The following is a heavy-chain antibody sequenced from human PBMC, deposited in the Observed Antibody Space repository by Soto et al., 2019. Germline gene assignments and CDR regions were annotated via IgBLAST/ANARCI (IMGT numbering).Heavy chain of an antibody. CDR1: GYTFTSYG. CDR3: GGGVTIFGVETDAFDS. D-gene: IGHD3-3*01. J-gene: IGHJ3*02. Sequence: QVQLVQSGAEVKKPGASVKVSCKASGYTFTSYGISWVRQAPGQGLEWMGWISAFNGNTNHAQKLQGKVTMTTDKSTSKGYMELGSWRSGDTAVYYCGGGVTIFGVETDAFDSWGQGTMVTVSS. V-gene: IGHV1-18*01. CDR2: ISAFNGNT.